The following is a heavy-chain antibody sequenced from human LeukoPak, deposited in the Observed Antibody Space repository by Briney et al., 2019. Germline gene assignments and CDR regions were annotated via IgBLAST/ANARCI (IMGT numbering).Heavy chain of an antibody. CDR2: IYSGGST. V-gene: IGHV3-66*02. CDR3: ARGRIAVAGSV. J-gene: IGHJ4*02. D-gene: IGHD6-19*01. CDR1: GFTFSSNY. Sequence: PGGSLRLSCAASGFTFSSNYMSWVRQAPGKGLEWVSVIYSGGSTYYSDSVKGLFTISRDNYKNTLYLQMNSMRAEDTALYYGARGRIAVAGSVWGQGTLVTVSS.